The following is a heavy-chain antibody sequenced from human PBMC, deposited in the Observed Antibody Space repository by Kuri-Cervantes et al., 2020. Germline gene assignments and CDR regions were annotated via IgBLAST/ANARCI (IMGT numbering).Heavy chain of an antibody. D-gene: IGHD3-10*01. J-gene: IGHJ6*02. Sequence: GSLRLSCTVSGGSISGSYWSWIRQPAGKGLEWIGRVYQSNGNTNYNPSLQSRVTISLDTSKNQFSLKLSSVTAADTAVYYCARGPWFGDKVSQHYYYGMDVWGQGTTVTVSS. CDR3: ARGPWFGDKVSQHYYYGMDV. CDR1: GGSISGSY. CDR2: VYQSNGNT. V-gene: IGHV4-4*07.